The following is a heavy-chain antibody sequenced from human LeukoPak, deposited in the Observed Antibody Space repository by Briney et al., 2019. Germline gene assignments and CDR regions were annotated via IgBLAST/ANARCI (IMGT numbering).Heavy chain of an antibody. CDR1: GFTFRRHA. J-gene: IGHJ4*02. CDR3: ARDYGSGLDY. CDR2: INSDGSST. D-gene: IGHD3-3*01. Sequence: GGSLRLSCAAFGFTFRRHAMSWLRQTPGKGLVWDSRINSDGSSTSYADSVKGRFTISRDNAKNTLYLQMNSLRAEDTAVYYCARDYGSGLDYWGQGTLVTVSS. V-gene: IGHV3-74*01.